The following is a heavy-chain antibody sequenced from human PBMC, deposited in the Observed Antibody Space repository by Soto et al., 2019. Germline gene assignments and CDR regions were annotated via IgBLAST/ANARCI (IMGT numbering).Heavy chain of an antibody. D-gene: IGHD5-12*01. CDR1: GGTFSSYA. CDR3: AKDDSGYANPYYFDY. J-gene: IGHJ4*02. V-gene: IGHV3-23*04. CDR2: ISGSGGST. Sequence: VQLVQSGAEVKKPGSSVKVSCKASGGTFSSYAMSWVRQAPGKGLEWVSAISGSGGSTYYADSVKGRFTISRDNSKNTLYLQMNSLRAEDTAVYYCAKDDSGYANPYYFDYWGQGTLVTVSS.